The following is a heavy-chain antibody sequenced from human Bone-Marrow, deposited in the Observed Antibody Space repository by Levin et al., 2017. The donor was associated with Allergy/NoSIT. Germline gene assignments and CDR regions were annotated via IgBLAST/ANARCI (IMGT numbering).Heavy chain of an antibody. CDR3: ARDLDTATVQYPPDAFNI. D-gene: IGHD5-18*01. J-gene: IGHJ3*02. CDR2: INAGNGDT. V-gene: IGHV1-3*01. Sequence: ASVKVSCKASGYIFTNYAMHWVRQAPGQRLEWMGWINAGNGDTKYSQKFQGRVTITRDTSASIVYMEVSSLRSEDTAVYYCARDLDTATVQYPPDAFNIWGQGTMVTVSS. CDR1: GYIFTNYA.